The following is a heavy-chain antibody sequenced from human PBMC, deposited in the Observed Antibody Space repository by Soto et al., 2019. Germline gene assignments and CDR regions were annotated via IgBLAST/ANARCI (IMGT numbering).Heavy chain of an antibody. CDR1: GGSVSSGSYY. Sequence: QVQLQESGPGLVKPSETLSLTCTVSGGSVSSGSYYWSWIRQPPGKGLEWIGYIYYSGSTNYNPPLKSRVTISVDTSKNQFSLKLNSVTAADTAVYYCARAAGGSSVYFDYWGQGTLVTVSS. CDR3: ARAAGGSSVYFDY. J-gene: IGHJ4*02. V-gene: IGHV4-61*01. CDR2: IYYSGST. D-gene: IGHD1-26*01.